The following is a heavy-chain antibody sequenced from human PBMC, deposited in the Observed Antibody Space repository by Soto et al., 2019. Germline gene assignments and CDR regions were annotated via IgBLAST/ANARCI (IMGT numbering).Heavy chain of an antibody. Sequence: QVQLVQSGAEVKKPGASVKVSCKASGYTFTSYDINWVRQATGQGLEWMGWMNPNSGNTGYAQKFQGRVTRTRNTSISTAEMELSSLRSEDTAVYYWLGYRSSFGGDYGMDVWGQGTTVTVSS. J-gene: IGHJ6*02. CDR3: LGYRSSFGGDYGMDV. D-gene: IGHD6-13*01. CDR1: GYTFTSYD. V-gene: IGHV1-8*01. CDR2: MNPNSGNT.